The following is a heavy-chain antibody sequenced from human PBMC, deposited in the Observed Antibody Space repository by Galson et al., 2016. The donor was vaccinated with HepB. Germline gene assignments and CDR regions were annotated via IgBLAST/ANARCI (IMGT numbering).Heavy chain of an antibody. CDR1: GFTFSSYG. D-gene: IGHD3-16*01. CDR2: ISYDGSNK. Sequence: SLRLSCAASGFTFSSYGMHWVRQAPGKGLEWVAVISYDGSNKYYADSVKGRFTISRDNSQDTLYLQMKSLRAEDTAVYYCAKDNDYVWGSQIDYWGQGTLVTVSS. CDR3: AKDNDYVWGSQIDY. V-gene: IGHV3-30*18. J-gene: IGHJ4*02.